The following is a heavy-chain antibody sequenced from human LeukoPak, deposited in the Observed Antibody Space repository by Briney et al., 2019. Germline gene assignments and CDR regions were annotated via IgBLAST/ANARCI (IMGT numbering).Heavy chain of an antibody. CDR3: ARGGDWFDP. D-gene: IGHD3-16*01. J-gene: IGHJ5*02. CDR2: INHSGST. Sequence: MTSETLSLTCAVYGGSFSGYYWSWIRQPPGKGLEWIGEINHSGSTNYNPSLKSRVTISVDTSKNQFSLRLSSVTAADTAVYYCARGGDWFDPWGQGTLVTVSS. V-gene: IGHV4-34*01. CDR1: GGSFSGYY.